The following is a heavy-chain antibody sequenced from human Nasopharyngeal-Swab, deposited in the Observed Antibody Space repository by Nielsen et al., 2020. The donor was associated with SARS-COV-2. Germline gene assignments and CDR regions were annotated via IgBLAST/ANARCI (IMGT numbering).Heavy chain of an antibody. Sequence: GESLKISCAASGFTFSDYYMSWIRQAPGKGLEWVSYISSSGRTIYYEDSVKGRFTISRDNAKNSLFLQMNSLRDEDTAVYYCARNLYGDYVIDYWGRGTLVTVSS. CDR3: ARNLYGDYVIDY. D-gene: IGHD4-17*01. V-gene: IGHV3-11*04. J-gene: IGHJ4*02. CDR1: GFTFSDYY. CDR2: ISSSGRTI.